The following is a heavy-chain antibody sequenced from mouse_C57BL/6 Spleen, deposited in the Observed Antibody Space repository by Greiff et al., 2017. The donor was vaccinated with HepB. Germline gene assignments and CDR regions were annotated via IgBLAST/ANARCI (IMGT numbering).Heavy chain of an antibody. D-gene: IGHD2-3*01. V-gene: IGHV3-6*01. CDR1: GYSITSGYY. Sequence: EVKLEESGPGLVKPSQSLSLTCSVTGYSITSGYYWNWIRQFPGNKLEWMGYISYDGSNNYNPSLKNRISITRDTSKNQFFLKLNSVTTEDTATYYCARALYDGYYVGYWGQGTTLTVSS. J-gene: IGHJ2*01. CDR3: ARALYDGYYVGY. CDR2: ISYDGSN.